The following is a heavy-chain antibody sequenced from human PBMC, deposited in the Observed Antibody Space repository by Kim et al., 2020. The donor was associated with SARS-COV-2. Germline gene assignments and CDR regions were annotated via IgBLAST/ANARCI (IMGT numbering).Heavy chain of an antibody. V-gene: IGHV3-30*18. CDR3: AKPAMVISREDWFDP. CDR2: ISYDGSNK. J-gene: IGHJ5*02. Sequence: GGSLRLSCAASGFTFSSYGMHWVRQAPGKGLEWVAVISYDGSNKYYADSVKGRFTISRDNSKNTLYLQMNSLRAEDTALYYCAKPAMVISREDWFDPWGQGTLFTVSS. D-gene: IGHD5-18*01. CDR1: GFTFSSYG.